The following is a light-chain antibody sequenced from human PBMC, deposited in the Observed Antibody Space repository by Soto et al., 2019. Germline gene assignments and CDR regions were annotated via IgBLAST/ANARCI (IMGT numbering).Light chain of an antibody. CDR2: DDS. Sequence: SYELTQPPSVSVAPGQTARITCGRNNIGSKRVHWYQQKPGQAPVLVVHDDSDRPSGIPERLSGSNSGNTATLSISRVEAGDEADYYCQVWDSSSDHRVFGGGTKVTVL. J-gene: IGLJ3*02. CDR3: QVWDSSSDHRV. CDR1: NIGSKR. V-gene: IGLV3-21*02.